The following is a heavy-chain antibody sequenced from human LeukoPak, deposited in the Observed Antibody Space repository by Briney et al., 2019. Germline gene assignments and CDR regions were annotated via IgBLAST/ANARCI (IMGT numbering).Heavy chain of an antibody. J-gene: IGHJ4*02. Sequence: PGGSLRLSCAASGFSFKSYAMNWVRQAPGKGLEWVSSISESGDSTHYADSVKGRFTISRDNSLNTLYLQMNSLRAEDTALYYCAGDFRRYYDSSGYYYVWGQGTLVTVSS. V-gene: IGHV3-23*01. CDR1: GFSFKSYA. CDR3: AGDFRRYYDSSGYYYV. CDR2: ISESGDST. D-gene: IGHD3-22*01.